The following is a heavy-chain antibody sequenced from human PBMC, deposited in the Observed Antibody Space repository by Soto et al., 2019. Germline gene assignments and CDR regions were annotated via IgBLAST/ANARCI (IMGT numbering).Heavy chain of an antibody. D-gene: IGHD4-17*01. V-gene: IGHV1-8*01. Sequence: QVQLVQSGAEVGKPGASVKVSCKASGYTFTSYDINWVRQASGQGLEWMGWMNPNSGNTGSAQRFQGRLTMTRNTSINTAYMELTSLTSEYAAVYYCARVHTVTTYFDVWGRGTLVAVSS. CDR3: ARVHTVTTYFDV. CDR1: GYTFTSYD. J-gene: IGHJ2*01. CDR2: MNPNSGNT.